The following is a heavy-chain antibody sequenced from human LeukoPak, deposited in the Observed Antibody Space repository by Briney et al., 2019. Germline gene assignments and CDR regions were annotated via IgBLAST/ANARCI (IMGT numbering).Heavy chain of an antibody. CDR3: ARGYIPYYFDY. V-gene: IGHV4-59*01. D-gene: IGHD5-24*01. J-gene: IGHJ4*02. CDR1: GGSISSYY. Sequence: PSETLSLTCTVSGGSISSYYWSWIRQPPGKGLEWIGYIHYSGSTNYNPSLKSRVTISVDTSKNQFSLKLSSVTAADTAVYYCARGYIPYYFDYWGQGTLVTVSS. CDR2: IHYSGST.